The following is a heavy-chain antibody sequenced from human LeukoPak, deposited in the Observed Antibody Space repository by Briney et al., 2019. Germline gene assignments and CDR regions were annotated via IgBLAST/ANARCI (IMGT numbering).Heavy chain of an antibody. CDR3: ARDRLVVIRAWYFDL. CDR2: IKSDGSST. V-gene: IGHV3-74*01. D-gene: IGHD3-22*01. CDR1: EFIFSNYW. J-gene: IGHJ2*01. Sequence: GGSLRLSCVASEFIFSNYWMHWVRQAPGKGLVWVSRIKSDGSSTSYADSVKGRFTISRDNAKNSLYLQMDSLRAEDTAVYYCARDRLVVIRAWYFDLWGRGTLVTVSS.